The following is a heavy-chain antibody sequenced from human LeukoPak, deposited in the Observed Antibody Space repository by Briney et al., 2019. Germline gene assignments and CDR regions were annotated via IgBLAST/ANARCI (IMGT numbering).Heavy chain of an antibody. CDR3: ARGVLFSYYDSSGYAFDI. CDR1: GGSISSGDYY. Sequence: SETLSLTCTVSGGSISSGDYYWSWIRQPPGKGLEWIGYIYYDGSTNYNPSLKSRVTISVDTSKNQFSLKLSSVTAADTAVYYCARGVLFSYYDSSGYAFDIWGQGTMVTVSS. D-gene: IGHD3-22*01. CDR2: IYYDGST. V-gene: IGHV4-61*08. J-gene: IGHJ3*02.